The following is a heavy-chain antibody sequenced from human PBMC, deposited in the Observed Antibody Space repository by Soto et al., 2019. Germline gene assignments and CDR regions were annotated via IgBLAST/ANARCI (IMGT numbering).Heavy chain of an antibody. J-gene: IGHJ4*02. CDR2: IYYCGST. CDR3: AREQRDSGYDSYCSGGSCYPDY. D-gene: IGHD2-15*01. CDR1: GGSISSGDYY. Sequence: PSETLSLTCTVSGGSISSGDYYWSWIRQPPGKGLEWIGYIYYCGSTYYNPSLMSRVTISVDTSKNQFSLKLSSVTAADTAVYYCAREQRDSGYDSYCSGGSCYPDYWGQGTLVTVSS. V-gene: IGHV4-30-4*01.